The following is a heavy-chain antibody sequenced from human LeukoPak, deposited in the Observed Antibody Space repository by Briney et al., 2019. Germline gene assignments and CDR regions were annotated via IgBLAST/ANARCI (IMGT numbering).Heavy chain of an antibody. J-gene: IGHJ5*02. D-gene: IGHD6-19*01. V-gene: IGHV1-69*04. Sequence: ASVKVSCKASGGTFSSYAISWVRQAPGQGLEWMGRIIPILGIANYAQKFQGRVTITADKSTSTAYMELSSLRSEDTAVYYCARDWGYSSGWGSYNWFDPWGQGTLVTVSS. CDR1: GGTFSSYA. CDR3: ARDWGYSSGWGSYNWFDP. CDR2: IIPILGIA.